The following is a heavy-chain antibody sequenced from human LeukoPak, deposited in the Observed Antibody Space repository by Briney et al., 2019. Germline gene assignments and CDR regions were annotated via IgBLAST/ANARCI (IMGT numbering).Heavy chain of an antibody. CDR3: ASFGDRDYYYYGMDV. D-gene: IGHD3-10*01. J-gene: IGHJ6*02. CDR2: INPNSGGT. Sequence: ASVKVSRKASGYTFTGYYMHWVRQAPGQGLEWMGWINPNSGGTNYAQKFQGRVTMTRDTSISTAYMELSRLRSDDTAVYYCASFGDRDYYYYGMDVWGQGTTVTVSS. V-gene: IGHV1-2*02. CDR1: GYTFTGYY.